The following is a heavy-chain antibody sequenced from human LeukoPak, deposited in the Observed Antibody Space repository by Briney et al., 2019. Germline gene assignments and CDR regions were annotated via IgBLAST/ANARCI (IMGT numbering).Heavy chain of an antibody. CDR3: ATSTIRGVSWYFDY. V-gene: IGHV1-24*01. CDR2: FDPEDGET. D-gene: IGHD3-10*01. J-gene: IGHJ4*02. CDR1: GYTLTELS. Sequence: ASVTVSCKVSGYTLTELSMHWVRQAPGKGLEWMGGFDPEDGETIYAQKFQGRVTMTEDTSTDTAYMELSSLRSEDTAVYYCATSTIRGVSWYFDYWGQGTLVTVSS.